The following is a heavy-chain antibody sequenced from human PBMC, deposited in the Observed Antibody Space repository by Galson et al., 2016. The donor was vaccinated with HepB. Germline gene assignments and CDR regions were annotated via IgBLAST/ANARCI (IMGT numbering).Heavy chain of an antibody. CDR2: ISKDGTSQ. Sequence: SLRLSCAASGFTFSSYGMHWVRQAPGKGLEWVAVISKDGTSQDHADSVKGRFTISRDNFKNTLSVQMMSLRSDDTAVYYCVKDGYSSGWYDYFEVWGRGTRVSVSS. J-gene: IGHJ3*01. CDR3: VKDGYSSGWYDYFEV. CDR1: GFTFSSYG. D-gene: IGHD6-19*01. V-gene: IGHV3-30*18.